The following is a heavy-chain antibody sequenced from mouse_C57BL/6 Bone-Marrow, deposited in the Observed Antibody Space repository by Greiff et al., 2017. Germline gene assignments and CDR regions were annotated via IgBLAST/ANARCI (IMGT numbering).Heavy chain of an antibody. CDR1: GYTFTDHT. J-gene: IGHJ3*01. V-gene: IGHV1-78*01. Sequence: QVQLQQSDAELVKPGASVKISCKVSGYTFTDHTIHWMKQRPEQGLEWIGYIYPRDGSTKYNEKFKGKATLTADKSSSTAYMQLNSLTSEDSAVYFCAIGHPHITTVVASDYWGQGTLVTVSA. D-gene: IGHD1-1*01. CDR2: IYPRDGST. CDR3: AIGHPHITTVVASDY.